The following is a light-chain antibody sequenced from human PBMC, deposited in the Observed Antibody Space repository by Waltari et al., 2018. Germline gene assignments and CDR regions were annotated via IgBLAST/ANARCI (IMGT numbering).Light chain of an antibody. J-gene: IGKJ4*01. CDR2: GTS. V-gene: IGKV3-20*01. CDR3: QQYDGEVVT. Sequence: ASQSVTSISLAWYQEKLGQAPRLLIDGTSTRATGIPDRFSGSVSWTDFTLTISRLEPEDFAVYYCQQYDGEVVTFGGGTKVEI. CDR1: QSVTSIS.